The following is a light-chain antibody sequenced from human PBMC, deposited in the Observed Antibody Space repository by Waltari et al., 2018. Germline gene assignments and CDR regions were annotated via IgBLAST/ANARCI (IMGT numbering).Light chain of an antibody. CDR1: SSNIGAGYD. Sequence: QSVLTQPPSVSGAPGQRVTISCTGSSSNIGAGYDVHWYQQLPGTAPKLLIYGNSNRPSGFPDRFSGSKCGTSASLAITGLQAEDEADYYCQSYDSSLSGGVFGGGTKLTVL. CDR2: GNS. J-gene: IGLJ2*01. CDR3: QSYDSSLSGGV. V-gene: IGLV1-40*01.